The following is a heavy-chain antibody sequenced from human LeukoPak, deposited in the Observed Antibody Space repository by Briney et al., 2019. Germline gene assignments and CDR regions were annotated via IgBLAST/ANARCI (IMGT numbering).Heavy chain of an antibody. V-gene: IGHV3-23*01. Sequence: QTGGSLRLSCAASGFTFSTCGMSWVRQAPGQGLEWVSSISGSGSSTYYADSVKGRFTISRDNSKNSLYLQMNSLRAEDTAVYYCARDEDYGIFVNVDYWGQGTLVTVSS. CDR3: ARDEDYGIFVNVDY. J-gene: IGHJ4*02. CDR1: GFTFSTCG. CDR2: ISGSGSST. D-gene: IGHD4-17*01.